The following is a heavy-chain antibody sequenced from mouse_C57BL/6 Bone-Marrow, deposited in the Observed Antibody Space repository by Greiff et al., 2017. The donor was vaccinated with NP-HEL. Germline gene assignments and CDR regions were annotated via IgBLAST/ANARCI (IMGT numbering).Heavy chain of an antibody. J-gene: IGHJ3*01. V-gene: IGHV5-15*01. D-gene: IGHD4-1*01. CDR2: ISNLAYSI. CDR3: ASGLGRAWFAY. Sequence: EVKLVESGGGLVQPGGSLKLSCAASGFTFSDYGMAWVRQAPRKGPEWVAFISNLAYSIYYADTVTGRFTISRENAKNTLYLEMSSLRSEDTAMYYCASGLGRAWFAYWGQGTLVTVSA. CDR1: GFTFSDYG.